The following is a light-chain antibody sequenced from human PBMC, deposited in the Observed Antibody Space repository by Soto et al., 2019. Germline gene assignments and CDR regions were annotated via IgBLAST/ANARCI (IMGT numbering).Light chain of an antibody. CDR2: AAS. Sequence: EIVLTQSPGTLSLSPGERATLSCRASQSVSSNYLAWYQQKPGQAPRLLMYAASSRATGIPDRFSGSGSGTDFTLTISILEPEDFAVYYCQQYGSSPYTFGQGTKVEIK. CDR1: QSVSSNY. V-gene: IGKV3-20*01. J-gene: IGKJ2*01. CDR3: QQYGSSPYT.